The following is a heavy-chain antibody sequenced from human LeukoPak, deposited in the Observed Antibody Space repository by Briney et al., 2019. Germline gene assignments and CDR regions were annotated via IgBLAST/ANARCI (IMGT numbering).Heavy chain of an antibody. CDR3: AREPSLDY. V-gene: IGHV3-33*01. J-gene: IGHJ4*02. CDR2: IWYDGSNK. CDR1: GFTLSYYG. Sequence: GGSLRLSCAASGFTLSYYGMQWVRQAPGKGLEWVALIWYDGSNKYYADSVKGRFTISRDNAKNSLYLQMNSLRAEDTAVYYCAREPSLDYWGQGTLVTVSS.